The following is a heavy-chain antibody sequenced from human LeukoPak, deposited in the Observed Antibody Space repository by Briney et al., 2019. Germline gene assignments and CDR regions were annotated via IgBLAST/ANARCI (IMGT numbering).Heavy chain of an antibody. J-gene: IGHJ4*02. CDR1: GFTFSSYW. CDR2: INSDGSST. V-gene: IGHV3-74*01. D-gene: IGHD3-22*01. Sequence: GSLRLSCAASGFTFSSYWMHWVRQAPGKGLVWVSRINSDGSSTCYADSVKGRFTISRDNAKNTLYLQMNSLRAEDTAVYYCARVHDPYYYDSSGYYVDYWGQGTLVTVSS. CDR3: ARVHDPYYYDSSGYYVDY.